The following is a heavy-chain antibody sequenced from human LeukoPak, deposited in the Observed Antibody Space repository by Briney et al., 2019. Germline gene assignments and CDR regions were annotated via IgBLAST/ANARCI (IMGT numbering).Heavy chain of an antibody. Sequence: SETLSLTCTVSGGSINSKNYFWGWIRQPPGKGLEWIGSIYYSGNTFYNPSLKSRVTISVDTSKNQFSLKLNSVTAADTAVYYCARRVAARPGYFDYWGQGTLVTVSS. D-gene: IGHD6-6*01. CDR1: GGSINSKNYF. CDR2: IYYSGNT. V-gene: IGHV4-39*01. J-gene: IGHJ4*02. CDR3: ARRVAARPGYFDY.